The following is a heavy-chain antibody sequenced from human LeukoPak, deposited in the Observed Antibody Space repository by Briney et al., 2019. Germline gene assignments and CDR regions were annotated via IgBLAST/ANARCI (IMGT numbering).Heavy chain of an antibody. CDR3: ARASYTIPDY. CDR2: TYYRSKWYG. Sequence: SQTLSLTCAISGDSVSSNSAAWSWIRQSPSRGLEWLGRTYYRSKWYGDYAVSVKSRITIDPDTSKNQFSLQLNSVTPEDTAVYYCARASYTIPDYWGQGTLVTVSS. J-gene: IGHJ4*02. D-gene: IGHD2-2*02. V-gene: IGHV6-1*01. CDR1: GDSVSSNSAA.